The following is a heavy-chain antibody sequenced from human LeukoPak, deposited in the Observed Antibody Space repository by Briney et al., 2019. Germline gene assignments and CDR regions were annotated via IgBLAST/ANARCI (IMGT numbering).Heavy chain of an antibody. CDR3: AKRSRNSSGWFDH. D-gene: IGHD6-19*01. V-gene: IGHV3-23*01. J-gene: IGHJ5*02. CDR2: IGGSGGTT. Sequence: PGGSLRLSCAASGFTFNSYAMSWVRQAPGKGLEWVSAIGGSGGTTYYADSVKGRFTISRDNSKDTLYLQMNSLRAEDTALYYCAKRSRNSSGWFDHWGQGTLVTVSS. CDR1: GFTFNSYA.